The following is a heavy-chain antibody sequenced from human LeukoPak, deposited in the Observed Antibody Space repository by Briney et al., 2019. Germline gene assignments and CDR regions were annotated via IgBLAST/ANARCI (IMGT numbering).Heavy chain of an antibody. D-gene: IGHD6-19*01. CDR1: GGSISSYY. V-gene: IGHV4-59*01. CDR2: IYYSGST. Sequence: SETLSLTCTVSGGSISSYYWSWIRQPPGKGLEWIGYIYYSGSTNYNPSLKSRVTISVDTSKNQFSLKLSSVTAADTAVYYCARGSGYSSGWVFDYWGQGTLVTVSS. CDR3: ARGSGYSSGWVFDY. J-gene: IGHJ4*02.